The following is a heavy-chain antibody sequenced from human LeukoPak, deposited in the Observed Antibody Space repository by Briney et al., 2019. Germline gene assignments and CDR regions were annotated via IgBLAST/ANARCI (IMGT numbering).Heavy chain of an antibody. D-gene: IGHD2-21*01. Sequence: PSETLSLTCAVYGGSFSGYYWSWIRQPPGKGLEWMGEIDHSGSTNYNPSLKSRVTISVETSKNQFSLKLSSVTAADTAVYYCARDCDWFDPWGQGTLVTVSS. CDR1: GGSFSGYY. CDR2: IDHSGST. CDR3: ARDCDWFDP. V-gene: IGHV4-34*01. J-gene: IGHJ5*02.